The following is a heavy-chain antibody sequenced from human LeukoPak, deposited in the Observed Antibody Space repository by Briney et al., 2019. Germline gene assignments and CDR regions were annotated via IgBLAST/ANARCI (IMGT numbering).Heavy chain of an antibody. CDR3: ARYGSSGWYQGIYYYYYGMDV. D-gene: IGHD6-19*01. CDR1: GYGFTSYW. J-gene: IGHJ6*02. Sequence: GESLKISCKGSGYGFTSYWIGWVRQMPGKGLEWMGIIYPGDSDTRYSPSFQGQVTISADKSISTAYLQWSSLKASDTAMYYCARYGSSGWYQGIYYYYYGMDVWGQGTTVTVSS. CDR2: IYPGDSDT. V-gene: IGHV5-51*01.